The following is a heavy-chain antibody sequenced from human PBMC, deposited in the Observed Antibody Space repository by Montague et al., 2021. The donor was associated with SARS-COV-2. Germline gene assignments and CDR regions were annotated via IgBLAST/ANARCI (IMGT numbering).Heavy chain of an antibody. CDR3: ARGGLGNRGFDY. J-gene: IGHJ4*02. D-gene: IGHD3/OR15-3a*01. CDR1: DVSLSTSTW. CDR2: IYFNGFT. Sequence: SETLSLTCVVSDVSLSTSTWWSWVSQSPGKGLEWVGEIYFNGFTQYNPSVKSRVSISLDDSRSQFSLRLTSVTAADTAVYFCARGGLGNRGFDYWGQGTLVTVSS. V-gene: IGHV4-4*02.